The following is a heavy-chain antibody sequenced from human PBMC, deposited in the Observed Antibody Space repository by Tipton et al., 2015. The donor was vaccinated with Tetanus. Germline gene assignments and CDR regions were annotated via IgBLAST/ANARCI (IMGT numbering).Heavy chain of an antibody. CDR2: VYSTATT. CDR1: GDSIKSYY. J-gene: IGHJ4*02. D-gene: IGHD4-17*01. V-gene: IGHV4-30-4*01. CDR3: ARGEAYGDYPAMYFFDN. Sequence: TLSLTCVVSGDSIKSYYWSWIRRPPGKGPEWIGYVYSTATTYYNPSLKSRVTISVDTSKNQFSLKLTSVTAADTAVYYCARGEAYGDYPAMYFFDNWGQGTLLTVSS.